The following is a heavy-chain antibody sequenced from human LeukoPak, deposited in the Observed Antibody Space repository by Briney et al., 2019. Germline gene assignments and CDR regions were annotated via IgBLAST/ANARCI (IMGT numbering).Heavy chain of an antibody. V-gene: IGHV4-59*01. CDR1: GGSIISDY. J-gene: IGHJ6*03. CDR2: IYYSGST. D-gene: IGHD1-26*01. Sequence: SETLSLTCTVSGGSIISDYWSWFRQPPGKGLEWIGCIYYSGSTNYNPSLKSRVTILVDTSKNQFSLKLSSVTAADTAVYYCARWTYSGSYYYMDVWGKGTTVTVSS. CDR3: ARWTYSGSYYYMDV.